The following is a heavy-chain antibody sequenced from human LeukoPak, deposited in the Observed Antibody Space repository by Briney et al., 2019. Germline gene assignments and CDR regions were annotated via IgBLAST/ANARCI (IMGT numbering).Heavy chain of an antibody. Sequence: GGSLRLSCAASGFTLSSYSMNWVRQAPGKGLEWVSYISSSSSTIYYADSVKGRFTISRDNAKNSLYLQMNSLRAEDTAVYYCARGITYCWFDPWGQGTLVTVSS. D-gene: IGHD2-15*01. V-gene: IGHV3-48*01. CDR3: ARGITYCWFDP. J-gene: IGHJ5*02. CDR1: GFTLSSYS. CDR2: ISSSSSTI.